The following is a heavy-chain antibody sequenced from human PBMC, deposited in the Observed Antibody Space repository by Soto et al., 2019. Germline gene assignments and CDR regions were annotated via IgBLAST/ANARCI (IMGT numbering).Heavy chain of an antibody. D-gene: IGHD5-12*01. CDR1: GYTFTGYY. J-gene: IGHJ6*02. CDR2: INPNSGGT. V-gene: IGHV1-2*04. Sequence: EASVKVSCKASGYTFTGYYMHWVRQAPGQGLEWMGWINPNSGGTNYAQKFQGWVTMTRDTSISTAYMELSRLRSDDTAVYYCARSDIVATNGLRNYYYGMDVWGQGTTVTVSS. CDR3: ARSDIVATNGLRNYYYGMDV.